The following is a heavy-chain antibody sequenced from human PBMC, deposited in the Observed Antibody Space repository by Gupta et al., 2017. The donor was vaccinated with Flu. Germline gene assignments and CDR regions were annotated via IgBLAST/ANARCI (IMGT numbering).Heavy chain of an antibody. CDR2: IASDGTNK. Sequence: QGQRVHSGGGAVRPGTSLRLPGAASAFTFSSFRMHWVLQAPGKGLELVAVIASDGTNKYYADSGKGRGTISRDNSKNTLDRQMKSLRTEETAVYDCAKDLLIAVAGRATDYFDYGGHVRLVTVSS. V-gene: IGHV3-30*18. CDR1: AFTFSSFR. D-gene: IGHD6-13*01. CDR3: AKDLLIAVAGRATDYFDY. J-gene: IGHJ4*01.